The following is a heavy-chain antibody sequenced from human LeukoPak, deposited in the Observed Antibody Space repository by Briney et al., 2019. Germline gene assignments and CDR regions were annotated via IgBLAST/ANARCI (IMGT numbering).Heavy chain of an antibody. CDR1: GYTFTSYA. J-gene: IGHJ6*02. V-gene: IGHV1-3*01. Sequence: GASVKVSCKASGYTFTSYAMHWVRQAPGQRLEWMGWINAGNGNTKYSQKFQGRVTITRDTSATTAYLELSSLRSEDTAVYYCASTVEYYPALLYYYYGMDVWGQGTTVTVSS. CDR2: INAGNGNT. D-gene: IGHD2/OR15-2a*01. CDR3: ASTVEYYPALLYYYYGMDV.